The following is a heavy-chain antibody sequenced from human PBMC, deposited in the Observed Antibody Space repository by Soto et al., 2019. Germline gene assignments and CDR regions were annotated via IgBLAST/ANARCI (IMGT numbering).Heavy chain of an antibody. D-gene: IGHD3-16*01. Sequence: QVQLVESGGGVVQPGRSLRLSCAASGFTFSSYGMHWVRQAPGKGLEWVAVIWYDGSNKYYADSVKGRFTISRDNSKNTLYLQMNSLRAEDTAVYYCARGPVTRLKVLFYYYGMDVWGQGTTVTVSS. CDR3: ARGPVTRLKVLFYYYGMDV. V-gene: IGHV3-33*01. CDR1: GFTFSSYG. J-gene: IGHJ6*02. CDR2: IWYDGSNK.